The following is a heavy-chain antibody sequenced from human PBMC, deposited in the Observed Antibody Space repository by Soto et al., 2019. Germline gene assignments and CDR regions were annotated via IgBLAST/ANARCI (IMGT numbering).Heavy chain of an antibody. CDR3: ARYYWSYGDYGHFEY. CDR2: IWYDGSNK. Sequence: PVGSLRLSCASSGFTFSSYGMHCVRHAPGKWLEWVAVIWYDGSNKYYADSVKGRFTISRDNSKNTLYLQMNSLRAEDTAVYYCARYYWSYGDYGHFEYWGQGTLVNVSS. CDR1: GFTFSSYG. D-gene: IGHD4-17*01. J-gene: IGHJ4*02. V-gene: IGHV3-33*01.